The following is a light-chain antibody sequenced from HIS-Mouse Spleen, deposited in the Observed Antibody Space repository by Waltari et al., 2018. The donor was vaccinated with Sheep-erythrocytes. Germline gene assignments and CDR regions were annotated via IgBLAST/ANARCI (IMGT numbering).Light chain of an antibody. V-gene: IGLV3-10*01. CDR3: YSTDSSGNHWV. CDR1: ELPKKY. Sequence: SYELTQPPSVSVSPGQTARITCPGDELPKKYAYWYQQKSGQAPVLVIYEDSKRPSGIPERFSGSSSGTMATLTISGAQVEDDADYYCYSTDSSGNHWVFGGGTKLTVL. J-gene: IGLJ3*02. CDR2: EDS.